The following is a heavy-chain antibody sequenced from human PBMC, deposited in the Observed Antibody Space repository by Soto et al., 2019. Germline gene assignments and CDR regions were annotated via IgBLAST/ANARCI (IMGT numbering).Heavy chain of an antibody. J-gene: IGHJ4*02. CDR3: ARQSSLAAVVD. CDR1: GDSISGYS. D-gene: IGHD6-13*01. V-gene: IGHV4-59*08. Sequence: QVQLQESGPGLVKPSETLSLTCTVSGDSISGYSWSWIRQPPGKGLEWIGYIYCTGSTNYSPSLMSRVTISVDTSKNQFSLKLSSVTAADTAVYYCARQSSLAAVVDWGQGTLVTVSS. CDR2: IYCTGST.